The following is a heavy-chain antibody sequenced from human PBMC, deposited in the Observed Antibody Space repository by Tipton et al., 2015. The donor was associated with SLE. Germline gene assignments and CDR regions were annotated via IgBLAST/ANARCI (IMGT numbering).Heavy chain of an antibody. CDR2: ISYDGSNK. J-gene: IGHJ5*02. V-gene: IGHV3-30*18. CDR1: GFTFSSYG. D-gene: IGHD3-3*01. CDR3: AKGGYYDFGNWFDP. Sequence: SLRLSCAASGFTFSSYGMHWVRQAPGKGLEWVALISYDGSNKYYADFVKGRFTISRDNSKNTLYLQMNSLRVEDTAVYYCAKGGYYDFGNWFDPWGQGTLVTVSS.